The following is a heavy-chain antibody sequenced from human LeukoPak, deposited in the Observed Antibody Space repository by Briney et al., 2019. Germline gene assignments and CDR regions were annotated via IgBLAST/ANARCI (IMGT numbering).Heavy chain of an antibody. CDR1: GGSISSYY. J-gene: IGHJ2*01. D-gene: IGHD4-23*01. CDR2: IYYSGST. CDR3: ARPSPHYGGNWRYFDL. Sequence: SETLSLTCTVSGGSISSYYWSWIRQPPGKGLEWIGYIYYSGSTNYNPSLKSRVTISVDTSKNQFSLKLSSVTAADTAVYYCARPSPHYGGNWRYFDLWGRGTLVTVSS. V-gene: IGHV4-59*08.